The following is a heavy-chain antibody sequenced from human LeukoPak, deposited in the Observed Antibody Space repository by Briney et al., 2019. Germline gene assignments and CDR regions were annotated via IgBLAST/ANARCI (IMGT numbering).Heavy chain of an antibody. Sequence: GASVKVSCKASGYTFTSYYMHWVRQAPGQGLEWVGIINPSGGSTSYAQKFQGRVTMTRDMSTSTVYMELSSLRSEDTAVYYCASGPGLVGAKYYYMDVWGKGTTVTVSS. CDR1: GYTFTSYY. CDR2: INPSGGST. V-gene: IGHV1-46*01. CDR3: ASGPGLVGAKYYYMDV. D-gene: IGHD1-26*01. J-gene: IGHJ6*03.